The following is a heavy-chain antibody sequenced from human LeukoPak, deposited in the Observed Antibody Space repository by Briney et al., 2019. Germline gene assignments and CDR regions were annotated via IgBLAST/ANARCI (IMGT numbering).Heavy chain of an antibody. CDR1: GFTFISYS. Sequence: GGSLRLSCAASGFTFISYSMSWVRQAPGKGLEWVSYISSSSSTIYYADSVKGRFTISRDNAKNSLFLQMTSLRAEDTAVYYCARSLGYSDYWGQGTLVTVSS. D-gene: IGHD3-16*01. V-gene: IGHV3-48*04. CDR2: ISSSSSTI. CDR3: ARSLGYSDY. J-gene: IGHJ4*02.